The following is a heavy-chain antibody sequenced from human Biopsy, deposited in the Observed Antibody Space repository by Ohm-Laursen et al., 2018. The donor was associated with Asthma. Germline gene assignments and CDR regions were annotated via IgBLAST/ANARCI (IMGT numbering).Heavy chain of an antibody. V-gene: IGHV4-59*07. J-gene: IGHJ5*02. Sequence: SDTLSLTWPVSPGSINDYYWNWIRQFPGKGLEWIGYVHSSGSTRFNPSLKSRVTVSVDTSADQVSLKLSSVSAADTAIYYCARATSTWSQSGPHFFDHWGPGTLVTVSS. CDR2: VHSSGST. D-gene: IGHD6-13*01. CDR3: ARATSTWSQSGPHFFDH. CDR1: PGSINDYY.